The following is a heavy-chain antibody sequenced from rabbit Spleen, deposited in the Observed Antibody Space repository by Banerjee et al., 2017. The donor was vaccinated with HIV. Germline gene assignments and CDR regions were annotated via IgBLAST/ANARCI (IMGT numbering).Heavy chain of an antibody. CDR2: IYTGDGNT. D-gene: IGHD6-1*01. V-gene: IGHV1S45*01. Sequence: SSSYWICWVRQAPGKGLEWIACIYTGDGNTYYASWVNGRFTISKTSSTVDLKMTSLTAADTATYFCARGGLYDGYAYLNLWGQGTLVTVS. CDR3: ARGGLYDGYAYLNL. CDR1: SSSYW. J-gene: IGHJ4*01.